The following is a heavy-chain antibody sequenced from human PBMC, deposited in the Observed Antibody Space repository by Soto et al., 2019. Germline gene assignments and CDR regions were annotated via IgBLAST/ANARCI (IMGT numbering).Heavy chain of an antibody. CDR3: AASIFYYGMDV. CDR2: IYPGDSDT. J-gene: IGHJ6*02. V-gene: IGHV5-51*01. Sequence: GESLKISCKGSGYTFTNYWIGWVRQMPGKGLEWMGIIYPGDSDTKYNPSFQGQVTISADKSITTTYLRWTSLKASDTAIYYCAASIFYYGMDVWGQRTPVTVSS. CDR1: GYTFTNYW.